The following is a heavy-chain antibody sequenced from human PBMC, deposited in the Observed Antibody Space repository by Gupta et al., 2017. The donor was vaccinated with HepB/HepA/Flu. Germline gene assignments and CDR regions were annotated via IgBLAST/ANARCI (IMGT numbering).Heavy chain of an antibody. Sequence: EVQLVESGGGLIQPGGSLRLSCAASGFTVSSNYMSWVRQAPGKGLEWVSVIYSGGSTYYADSVKGRFTISRDNSKNTLYLQMNSLRAEDTAVYYCARSDYYDSSGPGWYYFDYWGQGTLVTVSS. V-gene: IGHV3-53*01. CDR3: ARSDYYDSSGPGWYYFDY. CDR1: GFTVSSNY. CDR2: IYSGGST. D-gene: IGHD3-22*01. J-gene: IGHJ4*02.